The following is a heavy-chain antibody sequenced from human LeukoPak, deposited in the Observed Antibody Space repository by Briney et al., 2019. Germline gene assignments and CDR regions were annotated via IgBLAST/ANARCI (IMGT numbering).Heavy chain of an antibody. J-gene: IGHJ5*02. Sequence: SVKVSCKASGGTFSSYTISWVRRAPGQGLEWMGRITPILGIANYAQKFQGRVTITADKSTSTAYMELSSLRSEDTAVYYCASGWYSSGWYRGYNWFDPWGQGTLVTVSS. D-gene: IGHD6-19*01. V-gene: IGHV1-69*02. CDR2: ITPILGIA. CDR3: ASGWYSSGWYRGYNWFDP. CDR1: GGTFSSYT.